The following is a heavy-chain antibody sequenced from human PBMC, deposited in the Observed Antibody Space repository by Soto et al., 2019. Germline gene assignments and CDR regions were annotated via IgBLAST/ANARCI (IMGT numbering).Heavy chain of an antibody. CDR2: IYYSGST. CDR1: GGSISSGGYY. D-gene: IGHD5-18*01. J-gene: IGHJ4*02. V-gene: IGHV4-31*03. Sequence: SETLSLTCTVSGGSISSGGYYWSWIRQHPGKGLEWIGYIYYSGSTYYNPSLKSRVTISVDTSKNQFSLKLSSVTAADTAVYYCAREGTDMVTGRATGLFDYWGQGTLVTVSS. CDR3: AREGTDMVTGRATGLFDY.